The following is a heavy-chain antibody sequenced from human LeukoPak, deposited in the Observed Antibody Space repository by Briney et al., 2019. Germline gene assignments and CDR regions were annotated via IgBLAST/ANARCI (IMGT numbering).Heavy chain of an antibody. CDR3: VRDCSSASLSSGCYYAMDV. Sequence: GGSLRLSCAASGCTFNDYWMTWVRQAPGKGLEWVAHIKQDGSEKYYVDSLKGRFTISRDNAKNSLFLQMNSLRAEDTAVYYCVRDCSSASLSSGCYYAMDVWGKGTTVTVSS. CDR1: GCTFNDYW. CDR2: IKQDGSEK. V-gene: IGHV3-7*03. D-gene: IGHD2-2*01. J-gene: IGHJ6*04.